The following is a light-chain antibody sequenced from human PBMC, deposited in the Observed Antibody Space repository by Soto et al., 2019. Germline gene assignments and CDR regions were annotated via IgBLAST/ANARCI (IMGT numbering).Light chain of an antibody. J-gene: IGKJ5*01. Sequence: EIVVTQSPGTLSLSPGERATLSCRASQSVSNNYLAWYQQKPGQAPRLLIYGASTRATGLPARFSGSGSGTEFTLTISSLQSEDFAVYYCQQYGSSMYTFGQGTRLEIK. CDR2: GAS. V-gene: IGKV3-20*01. CDR3: QQYGSSMYT. CDR1: QSVSNNY.